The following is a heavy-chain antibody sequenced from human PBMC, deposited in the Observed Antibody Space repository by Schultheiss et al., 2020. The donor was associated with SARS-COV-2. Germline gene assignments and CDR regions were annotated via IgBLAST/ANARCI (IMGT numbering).Heavy chain of an antibody. J-gene: IGHJ6*02. V-gene: IGHV3-49*04. CDR3: TRDRVQLWSYYYYGIDV. D-gene: IGHD5-18*01. Sequence: GGSLRLSCTASGFTFGDYAMSWVRQAPGKGLEWVGFIRSKAYGGTTEYAASVKGRFTISRDDSKSIAYLQMNSLKTEDTAVYYCTRDRVQLWSYYYYGIDVWGQGTTVTVSS. CDR1: GFTFGDYA. CDR2: IRSKAYGGTT.